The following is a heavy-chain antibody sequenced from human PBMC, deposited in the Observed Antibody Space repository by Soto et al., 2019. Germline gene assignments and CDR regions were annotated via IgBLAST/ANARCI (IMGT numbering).Heavy chain of an antibody. V-gene: IGHV3-11*06. CDR2: INIDGSYT. CDR1: GFTFSDHY. J-gene: IGHJ4*02. Sequence: GGSLRLACAASGFTFSDHYMSWIRQAPGKGLEWLSYINIDGSYTKYADSVKGRFTISRDNAKKSLYLQMNSLRDGDTAVYYCARGTITATGTFAYWGQGTLVTVSS. D-gene: IGHD6-13*01. CDR3: ARGTITATGTFAY.